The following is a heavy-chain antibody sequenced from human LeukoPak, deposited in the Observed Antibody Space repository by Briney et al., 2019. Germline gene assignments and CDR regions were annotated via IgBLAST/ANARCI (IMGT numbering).Heavy chain of an antibody. V-gene: IGHV4-39*01. J-gene: IGHJ4*02. CDR3: ARLLRGRYSSSWYSDY. D-gene: IGHD6-13*01. CDR1: GGSISSSSYY. CDR2: IYYSGST. Sequence: PSETLSLTCTVSGGSISSSSYYWGWIRQPPGKGPEWIGSIYYSGSTYYNPSLKSRVTISVDTSKNQFSLKLSSVTAADTAVYYCARLLRGRYSSSWYSDYWGQGTLVTVSS.